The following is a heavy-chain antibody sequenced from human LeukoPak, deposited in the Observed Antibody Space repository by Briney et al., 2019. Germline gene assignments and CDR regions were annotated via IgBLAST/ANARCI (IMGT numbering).Heavy chain of an antibody. D-gene: IGHD2-8*01. V-gene: IGHV3-69-1*01. CDR3: ARGGFGYVYFDY. Sequence: GGSLRLSCAASGFTFSIYSMSWVRQAPGKGLEWVSAISVSGTTYYADSVKGRFTISRDNAKSSLYLQMNSLRAEDTALYYCARGGFGYVYFDYWGQGSLVTVSS. CDR1: GFTFSIYS. CDR2: ISVSGTT. J-gene: IGHJ4*02.